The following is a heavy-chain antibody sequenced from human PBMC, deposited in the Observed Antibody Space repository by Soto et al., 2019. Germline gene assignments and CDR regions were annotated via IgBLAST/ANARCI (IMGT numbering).Heavy chain of an antibody. CDR3: ASVPYYDFWSGSRSPSYYYYGIDV. CDR2: IDYSGST. J-gene: IGHJ6*02. CDR1: GGRVSIKTNN. V-gene: IGHV4-39*01. Sequence: ETVSGTSVVLGGRVSIKTNNWAWIRQSPGKGLEWIGNIDYSGSTYDNPSLKSRVIMSVDTSRNQFSLKLRSVTAADTAVYYCASVPYYDFWSGSRSPSYYYYGIDVWGQGTTVTVSS. D-gene: IGHD3-3*01.